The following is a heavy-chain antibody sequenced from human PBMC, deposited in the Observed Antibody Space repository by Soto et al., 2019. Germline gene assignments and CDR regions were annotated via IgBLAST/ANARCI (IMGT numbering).Heavy chain of an antibody. Sequence: EASVKVSCKASGYTFTSYYMHWVRQAPGQGLEWMGIINPSGGSTSYAQKFQGRVTMTRDTSTSTVYMELSSLRSEDTAVYYCAREGYYDFWSGYYNRGLDYWGQGTLVTVSS. CDR1: GYTFTSYY. CDR3: AREGYYDFWSGYYNRGLDY. D-gene: IGHD3-3*01. V-gene: IGHV1-46*03. J-gene: IGHJ4*02. CDR2: INPSGGST.